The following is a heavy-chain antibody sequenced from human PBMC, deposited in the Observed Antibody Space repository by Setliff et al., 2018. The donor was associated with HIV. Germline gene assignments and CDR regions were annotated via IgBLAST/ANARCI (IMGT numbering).Heavy chain of an antibody. J-gene: IGHJ3*02. CDR1: GGTFGTYT. V-gene: IGHV1-69*05. CDR3: ARGGLAYYDSSGNDAFDI. D-gene: IGHD3-22*01. Sequence: SVKVSCKASGGTFGTYTISWVRQAPGQGLEWMGGIMPIFGTGNYAQKFQGRVTITTDESTSTAYMELTSLRSGDTAVFYCARGGLAYYDSSGNDAFDIWGQGTMVTVS. CDR2: IMPIFGTG.